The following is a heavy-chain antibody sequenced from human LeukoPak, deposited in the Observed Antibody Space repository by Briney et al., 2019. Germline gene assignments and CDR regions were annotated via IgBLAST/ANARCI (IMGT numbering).Heavy chain of an antibody. D-gene: IGHD2-15*01. CDR3: AKSGIFQGYYFYYMDV. CDR2: INWNGATT. Sequence: GGSLRLSCAASGFTFDDYGMSWVRQAPGKGLEWVSGINWNGATTAYADSVKGRFTISRDNAKNSLYVQMNSLRAEDTALYYCAKSGIFQGYYFYYMDVWGKGTTVTISS. CDR1: GFTFDDYG. J-gene: IGHJ6*03. V-gene: IGHV3-20*04.